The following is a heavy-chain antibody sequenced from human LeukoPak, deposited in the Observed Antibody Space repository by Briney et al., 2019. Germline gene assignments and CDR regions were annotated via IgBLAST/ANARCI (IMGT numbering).Heavy chain of an antibody. J-gene: IGHJ3*02. CDR2: ISANNGDT. D-gene: IGHD2-15*01. CDR3: ARCSGASCYNPFDM. CDR1: GYTFTSYG. Sequence: ASVKVSCKASGYTFTSYGISWVRQAPGQGLGWMGRISANNGDTNYAQKLRGRVTMTTDTSTSTAFMELTSLRSDDSAVYYCARCSGASCYNPFDMWGQGTMVTVSS. V-gene: IGHV1-18*04.